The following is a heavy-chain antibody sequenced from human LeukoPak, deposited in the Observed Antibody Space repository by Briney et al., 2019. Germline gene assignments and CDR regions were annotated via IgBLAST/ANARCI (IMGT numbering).Heavy chain of an antibody. CDR2: IYYSGST. Sequence: SETLSLTCTVSGGSISNYYWSWIRQPPGKGLEWIGYIYYSGSTDYNPSLKSRVTISVDTSKNQFSLKLSSVTAAGTAVYYCARHGLVAASSFDYWGQGTLVTVSS. V-gene: IGHV4-59*08. J-gene: IGHJ4*02. D-gene: IGHD2-15*01. CDR1: GGSISNYY. CDR3: ARHGLVAASSFDY.